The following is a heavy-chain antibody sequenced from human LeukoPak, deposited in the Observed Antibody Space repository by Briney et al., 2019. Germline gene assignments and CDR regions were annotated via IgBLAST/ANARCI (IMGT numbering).Heavy chain of an antibody. J-gene: IGHJ3*02. CDR1: GGSISSYY. CDR2: IYYSGST. Sequence: SETLSLTCTVSGGSISSYYWSWIRQPPGKGLEWIGYIYYSGSTYYNPSLKSRVTISVDTSKNQFSLKLSSVTAADTAVYYCARDGYYYGSGSPTRRIGAFDIWGQGTMVTVSS. D-gene: IGHD3-10*01. V-gene: IGHV4-59*06. CDR3: ARDGYYYGSGSPTRRIGAFDI.